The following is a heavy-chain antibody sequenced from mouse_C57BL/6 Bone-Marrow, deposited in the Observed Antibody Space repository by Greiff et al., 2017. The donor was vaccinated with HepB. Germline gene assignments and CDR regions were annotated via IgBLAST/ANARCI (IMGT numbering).Heavy chain of an antibody. Sequence: EVQGVESGGGLVKPGGSLKLSCAASGFTFSSYTMSWVRQTPEKRLEWVATISGGGGNTYYPDSVKGRFTISRDNAKNTLYLQMSSLRSEDTALYYCARQLATVEADWGQGTTLTVSS. D-gene: IGHD1-1*01. V-gene: IGHV5-9*01. CDR1: GFTFSSYT. CDR3: ARQLATVEAD. CDR2: ISGGGGNT. J-gene: IGHJ2*01.